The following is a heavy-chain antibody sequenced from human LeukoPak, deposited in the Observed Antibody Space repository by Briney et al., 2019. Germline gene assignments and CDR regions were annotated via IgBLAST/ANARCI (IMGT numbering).Heavy chain of an antibody. CDR2: ISWNSGSI. V-gene: IGHV3-9*01. J-gene: IGHJ1*01. Sequence: GGSLRLSCAASGFTFDDYAMHWVRQAPGKGLEWVSGISWNSGSIGYADSVKGRFTISRDNAKNSLYLQMNSLRAEDTALYYCAKEGPTVTYAWYFQHWGQGTLVTVSP. D-gene: IGHD4-17*01. CDR1: GFTFDDYA. CDR3: AKEGPTVTYAWYFQH.